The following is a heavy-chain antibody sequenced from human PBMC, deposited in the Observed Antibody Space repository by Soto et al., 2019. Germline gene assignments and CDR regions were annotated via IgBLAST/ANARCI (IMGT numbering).Heavy chain of an antibody. J-gene: IGHJ4*02. D-gene: IGHD1-26*01. V-gene: IGHV3-74*01. CDR3: ARDQDGPGPTIDY. CDR2: ITHDGSRN. CDR1: GFTFSTYW. Sequence: GGSLRLSCAASGFTFSTYWMHWARQVPGKGLVWVSRITHDGSRNFYADSVKGRFTISRDNAKNTLYLQMNSLRAEDTALYYCARDQDGPGPTIDYWGRGTLVTVSS.